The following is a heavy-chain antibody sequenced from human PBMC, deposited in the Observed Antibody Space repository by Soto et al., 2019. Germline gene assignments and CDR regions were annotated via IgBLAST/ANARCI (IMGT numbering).Heavy chain of an antibody. V-gene: IGHV4-31*03. D-gene: IGHD3-3*01. CDR3: ARAQTIFGIITVFDY. CDR2: IYYSGST. CDR1: GGSINSGGYY. J-gene: IGHJ4*02. Sequence: KASETLSLTCTVSGGSINSGGYYWSWIRQHPGKGLEWIGYIYYSGSTYYNPSLKSRVTISIDTSKNQFSLKLSSVTAADTAVYYCARAQTIFGIITVFDYWGQGTLVTVLL.